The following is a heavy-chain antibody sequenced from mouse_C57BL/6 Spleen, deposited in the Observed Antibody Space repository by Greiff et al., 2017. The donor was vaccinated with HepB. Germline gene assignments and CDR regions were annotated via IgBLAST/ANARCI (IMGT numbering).Heavy chain of an antibody. CDR3: ARYSTYDYAEYYFDD. D-gene: IGHD2-4*01. CDR1: GFTFTDYY. V-gene: IGHV7-3*01. Sequence: EVMLVESGGGLVQPGGSLRLSCAASGFTFTDYYMSWVRQPPGKALEWLGFIRNKANGYTTEYSASVKGRFTISSYNSQSILYLQMNSLRSEDIATYYGARYSTYDYAEYYFDDRGHGTTLTASS. CDR2: IRNKANGYTT. J-gene: IGHJ2*01.